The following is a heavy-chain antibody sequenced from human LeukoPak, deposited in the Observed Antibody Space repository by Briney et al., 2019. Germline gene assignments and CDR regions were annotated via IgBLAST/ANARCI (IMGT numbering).Heavy chain of an antibody. CDR2: INHSGST. V-gene: IGHV4-34*01. D-gene: IGHD1-26*01. J-gene: IGHJ4*02. Sequence: SETLSLTCAVYGGSFSGYYWRWIRQPPGKGLEWIGEINHSGSTNYNPSLKSRLTISVDASKNQFSLKLSSVTAADAAVYYCASGPGYCYHDSWGQGTLVTVSS. CDR3: ASGPGYCYHDS. CDR1: GGSFSGYY.